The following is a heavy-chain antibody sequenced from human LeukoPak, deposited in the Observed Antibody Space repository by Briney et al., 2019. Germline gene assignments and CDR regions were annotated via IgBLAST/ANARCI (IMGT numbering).Heavy chain of an antibody. Sequence: PSETLSLTCAVYEGSLSGYFWSWIRQPPGKGLEWIGEISIAGEINYNPSLRSRATISVDTSKNQFSLKLSSVTAADTAVYYCARDCRSEPQRYNWFDPWGQGTLVTVSS. CDR2: ISIAGEI. J-gene: IGHJ5*02. CDR1: EGSLSGYF. V-gene: IGHV4-34*01. D-gene: IGHD3-16*02. CDR3: ARDCRSEPQRYNWFDP.